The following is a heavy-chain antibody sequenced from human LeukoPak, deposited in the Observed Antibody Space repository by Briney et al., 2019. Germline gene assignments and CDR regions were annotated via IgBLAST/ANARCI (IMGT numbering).Heavy chain of an antibody. J-gene: IGHJ3*02. D-gene: IGHD4-23*01. Sequence: ASVKVSCKVSGYTLTELSMHWVRQAPGQGLEWMGWINPNSGGTNYAQKFQGRVTMTRDTSISTAYMELSRLRSDDTAVYYCARDYGGNSGAFDIWGQGTMVTVSS. V-gene: IGHV1-2*02. CDR1: GYTLTELS. CDR3: ARDYGGNSGAFDI. CDR2: INPNSGGT.